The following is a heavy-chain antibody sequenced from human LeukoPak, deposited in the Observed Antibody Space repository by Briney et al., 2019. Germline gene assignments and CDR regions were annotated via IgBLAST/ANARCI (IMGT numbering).Heavy chain of an antibody. V-gene: IGHV4-4*02. Sequence: SETLSLTCAVPGGSISSSNWWSWVRQPPGKGLEWIGEIYHSGSTHYNPSLKSRVTISADKSTNQFSLNLNSVTAAGTAVYYCARREVGTTIDYWGQGTLVTVSS. CDR1: GGSISSSNW. J-gene: IGHJ4*02. CDR3: ARREVGTTIDY. D-gene: IGHD1-26*01. CDR2: IYHSGST.